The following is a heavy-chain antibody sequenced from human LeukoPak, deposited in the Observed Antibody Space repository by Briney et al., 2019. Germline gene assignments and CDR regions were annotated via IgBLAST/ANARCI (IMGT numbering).Heavy chain of an antibody. CDR1: GGSISLGGYY. CDR2: LYHSGRT. Sequence: KPSQTLSLNCTVSGGSISLGGYYWSLIHQPPGKGLEWLGYLYHSGRTYYNPSLKSRVTISVDRSKNQYSLKLSSVTAADTAVYYCARDTDAVGRPNFDYWGQGTLVTVSS. J-gene: IGHJ4*02. CDR3: ARDTDAVGRPNFDY. D-gene: IGHD2-2*01. V-gene: IGHV4-30-2*01.